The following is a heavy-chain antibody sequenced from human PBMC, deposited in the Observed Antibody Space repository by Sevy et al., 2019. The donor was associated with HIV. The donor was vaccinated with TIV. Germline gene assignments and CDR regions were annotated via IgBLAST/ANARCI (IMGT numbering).Heavy chain of an antibody. CDR1: GFAFYEYS. D-gene: IGHD3-10*01. V-gene: IGHV3-23*01. J-gene: IGHJ4*02. Sequence: GGSLRLSCAASGFAFYEYSMSWIRQAPGKGLEWVATLSFGGAKINYADSVKGRFTFTRDNSKNSFYLQMDNLRVEDAARYYCAREGGSRLYDYWGQGTRVTVSS. CDR3: AREGGSRLYDY. CDR2: LSFGGAKI.